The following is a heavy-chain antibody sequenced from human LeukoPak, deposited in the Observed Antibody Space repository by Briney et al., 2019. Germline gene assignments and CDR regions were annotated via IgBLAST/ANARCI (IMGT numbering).Heavy chain of an antibody. D-gene: IGHD3-3*01. V-gene: IGHV4-59*08. Sequence: SETLSLTCTVSGGSISSYYWSWIRQPPGKGLEWIGYINNSGSTNYNPSLKSRVTISVDTSKNQFSLKLSSVTAADTAVYYCASSFGVVINLDYWGQGTLVTVSS. J-gene: IGHJ4*02. CDR3: ASSFGVVINLDY. CDR1: GGSISSYY. CDR2: INNSGST.